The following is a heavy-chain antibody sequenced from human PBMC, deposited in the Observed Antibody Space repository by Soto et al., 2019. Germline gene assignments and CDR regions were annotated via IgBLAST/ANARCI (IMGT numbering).Heavy chain of an antibody. J-gene: IGHJ4*02. CDR3: ARLSQLLLFVFDY. D-gene: IGHD2-2*01. CDR2: IYHSGST. Sequence: SETLSLTCAVSGGSISSGGYSWSWIRQPPGKGLEWIGYIYHSGSTYYNPSLKSRVTISVDRSKNQFSLKLSSVTAADTAVYYCARLSQLLLFVFDYWGQGTPVTVSS. CDR1: GGSISSGGYS. V-gene: IGHV4-30-2*01.